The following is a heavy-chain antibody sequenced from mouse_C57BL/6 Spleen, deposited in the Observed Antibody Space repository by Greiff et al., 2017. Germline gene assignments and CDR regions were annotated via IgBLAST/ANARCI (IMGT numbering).Heavy chain of an antibody. V-gene: IGHV1-26*01. D-gene: IGHD2-2*01. Sequence: EVQLQQSGPELVKPGASVKISCKASGYTFTDYYMNWVKQSHGKSLEWIGDINPNNGGTSYNQKFKGKATLTVDKSSSTAYMELRSLTSEDSAVYYCARPGYAWFAYWGQGTLVTVSA. J-gene: IGHJ3*01. CDR1: GYTFTDYY. CDR2: INPNNGGT. CDR3: ARPGYAWFAY.